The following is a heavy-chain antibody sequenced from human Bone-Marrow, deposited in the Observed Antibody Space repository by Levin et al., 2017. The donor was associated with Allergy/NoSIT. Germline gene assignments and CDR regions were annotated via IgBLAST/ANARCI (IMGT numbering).Heavy chain of an antibody. CDR2: IFPGDSDT. D-gene: IGHD3-16*01. J-gene: IGHJ5*02. CDR1: GYSFGSHW. CDR3: ARFGEGDITQFDP. Sequence: NSGGSLRLSCEGSGYSFGSHWLGWVRQKPGKGLEWMGMIFPGDSDTRYSPSFQGQVTISADKSISTAYLHWNSLKASDSAMYYCARFGEGDITQFDPWGQGTQVTVSS. V-gene: IGHV5-51*01.